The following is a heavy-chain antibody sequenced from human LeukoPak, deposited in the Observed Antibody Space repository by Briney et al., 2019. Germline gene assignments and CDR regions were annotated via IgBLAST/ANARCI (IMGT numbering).Heavy chain of an antibody. J-gene: IGHJ4*02. V-gene: IGHV3-23*01. Sequence: GGSLRLSCAASGFTFNNYAMNWVRQAPGKGLEWVSVINDSGGSTFYVDSVKGRFSISRDNSNLYLQMSSLRAEDTAVYYCARSLKWNLVGFDYWGQGTLVTVSA. CDR3: ARSLKWNLVGFDY. CDR2: INDSGGST. D-gene: IGHD1-1*01. CDR1: GFTFNNYA.